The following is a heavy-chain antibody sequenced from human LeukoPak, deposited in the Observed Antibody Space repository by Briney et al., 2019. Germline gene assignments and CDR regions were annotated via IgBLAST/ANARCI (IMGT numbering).Heavy chain of an antibody. CDR2: IYSGGTT. Sequence: GGSLRLSCAASGFTVSSNYMNWVRQAPGRGLEWVSVIYSGGTTYYADSVKGRFTISRDNSKNTLYLQMNTLRAEDTAVYYCASYPVAGAYFDYWGQGTLVTVSS. D-gene: IGHD7-27*01. V-gene: IGHV3-53*01. J-gene: IGHJ4*02. CDR3: ASYPVAGAYFDY. CDR1: GFTVSSNY.